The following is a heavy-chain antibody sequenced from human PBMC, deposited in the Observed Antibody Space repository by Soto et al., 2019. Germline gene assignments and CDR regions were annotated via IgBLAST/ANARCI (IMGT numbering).Heavy chain of an antibody. J-gene: IGHJ3*02. CDR3: ARTMGTAPFFDI. V-gene: IGHV3-11*06. D-gene: IGHD1-1*01. Sequence: PXGSLRLSCEASGISRVSHYYMSWIRQAPGKGLEWISFISSGESTYSQYGESVRGRFTMSRDNARKSVYLQMNSLRADDTAIYYCARTMGTAPFFDIWGPGTKVTVSS. CDR1: GISRVSHYY. CDR2: ISSGESTY.